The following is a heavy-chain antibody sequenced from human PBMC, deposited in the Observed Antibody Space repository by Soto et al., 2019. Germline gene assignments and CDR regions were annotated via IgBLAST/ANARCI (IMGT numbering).Heavy chain of an antibody. CDR1: GYTFISYG. J-gene: IGHJ1*01. CDR3: ARVELSCSGGSCFPEGYFQH. V-gene: IGHV1-18*01. CDR2: ISAYNGNT. Sequence: QVLLVQSGAEVKKPGASVKVSCKASGYTFISYGFSWVRQAPGQGLEWMGWISAYNGNTNYAQKLHGRVTMTTDTSTSTAYMELSILRSDDTAVYYCARVELSCSGGSCFPEGYFQHWGQGTLVTGSS. D-gene: IGHD2-15*01.